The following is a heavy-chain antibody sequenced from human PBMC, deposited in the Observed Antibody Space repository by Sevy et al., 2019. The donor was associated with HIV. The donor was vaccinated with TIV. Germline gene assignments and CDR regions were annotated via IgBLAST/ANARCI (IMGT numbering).Heavy chain of an antibody. Sequence: GGSLRLSCSASGFTFSNYAMHWVRQAPGKGLEYVSGLSSDNAGSTYYADSVNGRFTISRDNSKNTLYLQMSSLRTEETTGYYCVKDRIETILWSKGDWFDPWGQGTLVTVSS. CDR1: GFTFSNYA. J-gene: IGHJ5*02. CDR3: VKDRIETILWSKGDWFDP. D-gene: IGHD3-9*01. CDR2: LSSDNAGST. V-gene: IGHV3-64D*06.